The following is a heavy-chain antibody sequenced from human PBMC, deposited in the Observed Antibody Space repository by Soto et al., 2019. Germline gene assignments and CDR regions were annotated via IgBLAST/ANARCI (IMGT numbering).Heavy chain of an antibody. D-gene: IGHD2-2*01. J-gene: IGHJ6*03. CDR3: VPSTILSMHV. CDR2: ISGRGDNT. Sequence: EVQLLQSGGGLVQPGGSLRLSCSASGITFSIYAMSWVRQAPGKGLEWVSAISGRGDNTYYADSVEGRFTISRDNSKKTLYLQMNSLRAEDTAIYWVVPSTILSMHVWGEGTTVTVFS. V-gene: IGHV3-23*01. CDR1: GITFSIYA.